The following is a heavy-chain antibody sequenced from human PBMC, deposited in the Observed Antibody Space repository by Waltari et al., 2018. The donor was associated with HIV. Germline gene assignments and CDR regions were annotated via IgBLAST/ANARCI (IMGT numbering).Heavy chain of an antibody. V-gene: IGHV3-30*18. Sequence: QLQLVESGGGVVQPGRSLRLSCAASGFTFKPYGMHWVRQAPGKGLEWVAVISYDGSNKDYGDSVKGRFTISKDNSKSTLYLQMNSLRAEDTAVYYCAKDISANYYDSQGGWYYDLWGRGTLVTVSS. CDR1: GFTFKPYG. CDR2: ISYDGSNK. CDR3: AKDISANYYDSQGGWYYDL. J-gene: IGHJ2*01. D-gene: IGHD3-22*01.